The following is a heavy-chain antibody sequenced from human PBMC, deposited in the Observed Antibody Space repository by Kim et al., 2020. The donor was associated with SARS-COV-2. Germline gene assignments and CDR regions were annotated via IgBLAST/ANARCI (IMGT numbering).Heavy chain of an antibody. J-gene: IGHJ6*02. Sequence: SETLSLTCAVYGGAFSGQYWSWTRQPPGKGLEWIGKIHQSGSSSYNPSLKSRVTVSVDTSNNQFSLKLTSVTAADTGSYYCARGRAGVVPAPILGIGPHYDYLIMDVWGQVNVVIVSS. V-gene: IGHV4-34*01. CDR1: GGAFSGQY. D-gene: IGHD2-2*01. CDR3: ARGRAGVVPAPILGIGPHYDYLIMDV. CDR2: IHQSGSS.